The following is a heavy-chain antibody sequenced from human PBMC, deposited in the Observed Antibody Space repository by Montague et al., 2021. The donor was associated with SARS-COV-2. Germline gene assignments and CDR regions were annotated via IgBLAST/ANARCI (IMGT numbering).Heavy chain of an antibody. CDR2: IKPDGTST. CDR3: VRPLWFGDSDYFFDS. V-gene: IGHV3-74*01. Sequence: SLRLSCAASGFTFGSYWMHWVRQVPGRGPIWVSRIKPDGTSTNYAASVKGRFTISRDNAKNTLSLQLNNLRAEDTAVYYCVRPLWFGDSDYFFDSWGQGTLVTVSS. CDR1: GFTFGSYW. D-gene: IGHD3-10*01. J-gene: IGHJ4*02.